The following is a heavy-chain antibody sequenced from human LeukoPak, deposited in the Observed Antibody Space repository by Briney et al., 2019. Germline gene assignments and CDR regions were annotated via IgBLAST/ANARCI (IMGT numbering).Heavy chain of an antibody. CDR1: GFTFSSYG. V-gene: IGHV3-30*03. D-gene: IGHD3-10*01. J-gene: IGHJ6*02. CDR2: ISYDGSNK. CDR3: ASGADYYGMDV. Sequence: GGSLRLSCAASGFTFSSYGMQWVRQAPGKGLEWVAVISYDGSNKYYADSVKGRFTISRDNSKNTLYLQMNSLRAEDTAVYYCASGADYYGMDVWGQGTTVTVSS.